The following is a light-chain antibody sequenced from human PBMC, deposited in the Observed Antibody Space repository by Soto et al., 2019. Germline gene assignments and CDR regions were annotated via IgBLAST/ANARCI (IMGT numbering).Light chain of an antibody. Sequence: DIVLTQSPDSLAVSLGERATINCKSSQTVLSSSNNKNYFAWYQQKPVQPPKLLIYWASTRESGVPDRFSGSGSGTDFTLAISSLRAEDVAVYYCQHYYTIPVTFGGGTKVAIK. CDR3: QHYYTIPVT. CDR2: WAS. CDR1: QTVLSSSNNKNY. J-gene: IGKJ4*01. V-gene: IGKV4-1*01.